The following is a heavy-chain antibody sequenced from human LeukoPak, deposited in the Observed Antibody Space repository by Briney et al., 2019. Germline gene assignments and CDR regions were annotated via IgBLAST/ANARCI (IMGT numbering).Heavy chain of an antibody. J-gene: IGHJ3*01. CDR3: ARDRYCSGGSCYGDAFDL. D-gene: IGHD2-15*01. V-gene: IGHV3-53*01. CDR1: GFSVRSNY. CDR2: MHSGGST. Sequence: GGSLRLSCAASGFSVRSNYMSWVRQSPRKGLEWVSIMHSGGSTGYADSVKGRFIISRDHCKNTLYLQMNSLRAEDTAVYYCARDRYCSGGSCYGDAFDLWGQGTMVTVSS.